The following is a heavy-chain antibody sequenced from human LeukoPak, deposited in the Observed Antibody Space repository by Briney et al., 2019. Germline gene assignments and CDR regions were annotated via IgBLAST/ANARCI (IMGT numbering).Heavy chain of an antibody. CDR1: GFTFDDYA. CDR2: ISWNSGSI. Sequence: GGSLRLSCAASGFTFDDYAMHWVRQAPGKGLEWVSGISWNSGSIGYVDSVKGRFTISRDNAKNSLYLQMNSLRAEDTAVYYCARDSWSSSSDYWGQGTLVTVSS. J-gene: IGHJ4*02. CDR3: ARDSWSSSSDY. V-gene: IGHV3-9*01. D-gene: IGHD6-6*01.